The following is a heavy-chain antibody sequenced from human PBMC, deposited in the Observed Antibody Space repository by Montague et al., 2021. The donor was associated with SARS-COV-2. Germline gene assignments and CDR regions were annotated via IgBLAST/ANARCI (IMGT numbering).Heavy chain of an antibody. Sequence: SETLSLTCSVSSGSIISSGYYWGWIRQPPGKELEWIGNIYYSGTTYYNPSLQSRGTISVDTYKNHLSLRLSSVTAADTAVYFCARGGIRGVTTPFDYWGQGSQVTVSS. J-gene: IGHJ4*02. CDR1: SGSIISSGYY. CDR2: IYYSGTT. D-gene: IGHD3-10*01. V-gene: IGHV4-39*02. CDR3: ARGGIRGVTTPFDY.